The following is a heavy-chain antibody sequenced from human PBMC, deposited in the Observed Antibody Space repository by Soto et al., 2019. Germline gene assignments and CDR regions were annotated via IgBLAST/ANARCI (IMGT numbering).Heavy chain of an antibody. V-gene: IGHV1-46*01. Sequence: ASVKVSCKASGYTFTSYYMHWVRQAPGQGLEWMGIINPSGGSTSYAQKFQGRVTMTRDTSTSTFYMELSSLRSEDTAVYYCARDREAVAGTYYYYGMDVWDQGTTVTVSS. CDR2: INPSGGST. CDR1: GYTFTSYY. D-gene: IGHD6-19*01. J-gene: IGHJ6*02. CDR3: ARDREAVAGTYYYYGMDV.